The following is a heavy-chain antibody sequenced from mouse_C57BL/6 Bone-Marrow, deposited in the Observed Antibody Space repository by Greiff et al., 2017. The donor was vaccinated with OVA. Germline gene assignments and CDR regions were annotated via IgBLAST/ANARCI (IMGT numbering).Heavy chain of an antibody. CDR1: GYSFTDYN. J-gene: IGHJ3*01. Sequence: EVQLQQSGPELVKPGASVKISCKASGYSFTDYNMNWVKQSNGKSLEWIGVINPNYGTTSYNQKFKGKATLTVDQSSSTAYMQLNSLTSEDSAVEYCARLNYYGSSYWFAYWGQGTLVTVSA. CDR3: ARLNYYGSSYWFAY. V-gene: IGHV1-39*01. D-gene: IGHD1-1*01. CDR2: INPNYGTT.